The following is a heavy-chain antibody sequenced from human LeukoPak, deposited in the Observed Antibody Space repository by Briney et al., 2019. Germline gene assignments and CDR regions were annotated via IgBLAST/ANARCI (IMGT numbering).Heavy chain of an antibody. CDR3: ARDKWDCSGGSCYDFQH. J-gene: IGHJ1*01. CDR2: IIPIFGTA. Sequence: SVKVSCKASGGTFSSYAISWVRQAPGRGLEWMGRIIPIFGTANYAQKFQGRVTITTDESTSTAYMELSSLRSEDTAVYYCARDKWDCSGGSCYDFQHWGQGTLVTVSS. V-gene: IGHV1-69*05. D-gene: IGHD2-15*01. CDR1: GGTFSSYA.